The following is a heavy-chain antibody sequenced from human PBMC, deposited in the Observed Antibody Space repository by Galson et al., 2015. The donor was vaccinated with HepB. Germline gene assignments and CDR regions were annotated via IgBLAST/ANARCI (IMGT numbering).Heavy chain of an antibody. CDR1: GFSFSSYA. Sequence: SLRLSCAASGFSFSSYAMHWVRQAPGKGLEWVAVISYDGSNRYYADSVKGRFTISRDNSKNTAYLQMNRLKTEDAAKYYCLRLGDLSGYSSSWGQGTLVTVSS. J-gene: IGHJ4*02. D-gene: IGHD6-13*01. V-gene: IGHV3-30*04. CDR2: ISYDGSNR. CDR3: LRLGDLSGYSSS.